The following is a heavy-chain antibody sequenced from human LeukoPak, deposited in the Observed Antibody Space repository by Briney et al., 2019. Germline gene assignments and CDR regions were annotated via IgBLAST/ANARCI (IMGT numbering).Heavy chain of an antibody. V-gene: IGHV3-23*01. D-gene: IGHD2-2*03. Sequence: GGSLRLSCAASGFSFTTYAMSWVRQAPARGLEWVSSIRGGGEKFYADFVRGRFTLSRDDSTNTVYLQLNNLRVEDTAIYYCAKANWISDADAVWWGQGTLVSVSS. CDR1: GFSFTTYA. CDR3: AKANWISDADAVW. J-gene: IGHJ4*02. CDR2: IRGGGEK.